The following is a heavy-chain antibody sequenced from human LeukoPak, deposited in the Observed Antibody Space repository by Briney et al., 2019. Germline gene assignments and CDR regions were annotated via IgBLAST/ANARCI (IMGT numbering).Heavy chain of an antibody. V-gene: IGHV4-4*07. CDR2: LQPNGGT. J-gene: IGHJ5*02. D-gene: IGHD1-14*01. CDR3: ARDSTGTAFDP. Sequence: SETLSPTCSVSGASISSYYWSWMRHPAGKEVEWIGCLQPNGGTNYNPSLESRVTMSVDTSKNQFSLSLTSVTAADTAVYYCARDSTGTAFDPWGQVTLVTVSS. CDR1: GASISSYY.